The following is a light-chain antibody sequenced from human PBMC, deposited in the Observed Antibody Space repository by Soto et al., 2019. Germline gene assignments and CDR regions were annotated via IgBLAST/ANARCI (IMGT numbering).Light chain of an antibody. V-gene: IGKV1-39*01. J-gene: IGKJ1*01. CDR1: QSISTY. CDR2: GAS. CDR3: QQYHSSPTWT. Sequence: DIQMTQSPSSLSASVGDRVTITCRASQSISTYLSWYQQKPGKVPKLLIYGASSLQTGVPSRFSGSGSGTEFIFTISNLQPEDFATYYCQQYHSSPTWTFGQGTKVEIK.